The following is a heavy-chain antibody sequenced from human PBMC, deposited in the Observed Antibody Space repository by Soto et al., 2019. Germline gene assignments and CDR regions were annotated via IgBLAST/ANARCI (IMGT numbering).Heavy chain of an antibody. CDR3: ARDYIVVVPAAMSGMDV. Sequence: QVQLVESGGGVVQPGRSLRLSCAASGFTFSSYGMHWVRQAPGKGLEWVAVIWYDGSNKYYADSVKGRFTISRDNSKNPLYLQMNSLRAEDTAVYYCARDYIVVVPAAMSGMDVWGQGTTVTVSS. J-gene: IGHJ6*02. V-gene: IGHV3-33*01. CDR1: GFTFSSYG. CDR2: IWYDGSNK. D-gene: IGHD2-2*01.